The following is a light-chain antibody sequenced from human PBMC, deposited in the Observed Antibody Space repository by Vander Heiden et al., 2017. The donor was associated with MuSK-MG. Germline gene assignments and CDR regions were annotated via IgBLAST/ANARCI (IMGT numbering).Light chain of an antibody. CDR2: DAS. Sequence: DIVLTQSPATLSLSPGERATLSCRASQSVSSYLAWYQQKPGQAPRLLIYDASNRATSIPARFSGSGSGTDFTLTISSREPEDFAVYYCQQRSNWPPFTFGHGTKVDIK. CDR1: QSVSSY. V-gene: IGKV3-11*01. J-gene: IGKJ3*01. CDR3: QQRSNWPPFT.